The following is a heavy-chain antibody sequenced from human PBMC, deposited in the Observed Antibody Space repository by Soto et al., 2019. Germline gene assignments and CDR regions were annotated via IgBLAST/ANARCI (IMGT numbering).Heavy chain of an antibody. CDR2: IYTGGST. Sequence: SESLSLTCTVSDGSITSYYWIWIRQPAGKGLWWIGRIYTGGSTYNTPSLTGRVTMSVDTSKNHFSLMLSSVTAADSAVYYCASLVGATDYGMAVWGQGTTGTVSS. J-gene: IGHJ6*02. CDR3: ASLVGATDYGMAV. CDR1: DGSITSYY. D-gene: IGHD1-26*01. V-gene: IGHV4-4*07.